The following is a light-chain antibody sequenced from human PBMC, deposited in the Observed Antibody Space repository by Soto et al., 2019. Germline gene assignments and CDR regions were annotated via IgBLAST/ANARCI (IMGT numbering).Light chain of an antibody. CDR1: SSDVGAYDY. V-gene: IGLV2-8*01. J-gene: IGLJ1*01. CDR2: EIN. CDR3: ISYTGSSTSYV. Sequence: QSVLTQPPSASGSPGQSVTISCTGTSSDVGAYDYVSWYQQHPGKAPKLMIYEINKRPSGVPDRFSGSKSGNTASLTVSGLQAEDEADYYCISYTGSSTSYVFGSGTKVTVL.